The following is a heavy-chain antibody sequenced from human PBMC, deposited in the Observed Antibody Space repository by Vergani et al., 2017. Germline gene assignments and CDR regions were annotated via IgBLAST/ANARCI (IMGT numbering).Heavy chain of an antibody. D-gene: IGHD4-11*01. J-gene: IGHJ5*02. CDR2: INHSGST. Sequence: QVQLQQWGAGLLKPSETLSLTCAVYGGSFSGYYWSWIRQPPGTGLEWIGEINHSGSTNYNPSLKSRVTISVDTSKNQFSLKLSSVTAADTAVYYCARVGYRLPVDPWGQGTLVTVSS. CDR1: GGSFSGYY. CDR3: ARVGYRLPVDP. V-gene: IGHV4-34*01.